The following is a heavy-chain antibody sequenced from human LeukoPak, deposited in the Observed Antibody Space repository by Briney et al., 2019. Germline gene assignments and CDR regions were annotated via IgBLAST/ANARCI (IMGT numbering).Heavy chain of an antibody. CDR1: GGSIISGGYY. CDR3: ARDNRYCSSTSCSSH. Sequence: SETLSLTCTVSGGSIISGGYYWSWIRQPPGKGLEWIGYIYHSGSTYYNPSLKSRVTISVDRSKNQFSLKLSSVTAADTAVYYCARDNRYCSSTSCSSHWGQGTLVTVSS. J-gene: IGHJ4*02. D-gene: IGHD2-2*01. V-gene: IGHV4-30-2*01. CDR2: IYHSGST.